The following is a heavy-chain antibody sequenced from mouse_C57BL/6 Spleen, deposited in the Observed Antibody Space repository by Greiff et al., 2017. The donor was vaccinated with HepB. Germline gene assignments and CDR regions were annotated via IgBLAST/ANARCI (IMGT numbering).Heavy chain of an antibody. CDR1: GYTFTDYN. D-gene: IGHD4-1*01. CDR2: INPNNGGT. CDR3: ARFGDWERSLYFDY. J-gene: IGHJ2*01. Sequence: VQLQQSGPELVKPGASVKMSCKASGYTFTDYNMHWVKQSHGKSLEWIGYINPNNGGTSYNQKFKGKATLTVNKSSSTAYMELRSLTSEDSAVYYCARFGDWERSLYFDYWGQGTTLTVSS. V-gene: IGHV1-22*01.